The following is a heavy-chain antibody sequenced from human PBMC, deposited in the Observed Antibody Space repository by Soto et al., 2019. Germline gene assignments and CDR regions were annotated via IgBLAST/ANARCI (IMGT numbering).Heavy chain of an antibody. V-gene: IGHV6-1*01. CDR3: ARDGPYFISTSCFLVFYYYFDY. CDR1: GDSVSSNSAA. D-gene: IGHD2-2*01. J-gene: IGHJ4*02. Sequence: SQTLSLTCAISGDSVSSNSAAWNWIRQSPSRVLEWLGRTYYRSKWYNDYAVSVKSRITINPDTSKNQFSLQLNSVTPEDTAVNYCARDGPYFISTSCFLVFYYYFDYWSQG. CDR2: TYYRSKWYN.